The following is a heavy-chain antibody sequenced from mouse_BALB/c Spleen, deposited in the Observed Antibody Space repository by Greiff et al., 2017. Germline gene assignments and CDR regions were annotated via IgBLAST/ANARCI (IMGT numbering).Heavy chain of an antibody. J-gene: IGHJ2*01. CDR2: IWAGGST. Sequence: VKLMESGPGLVAPSQSLSITCTVSGFSLTSYGVHWVRQPPGKGLEWLGVIWAGGSTNYNSALMSRLSISKDNSQSQVFLKMNSLQTDDTARYYCARDSGTGGDYWGQGTTLTVSS. CDR3: ARDSGTGGDY. CDR1: GFSLTSYG. V-gene: IGHV2-9*02. D-gene: IGHD3-2*02.